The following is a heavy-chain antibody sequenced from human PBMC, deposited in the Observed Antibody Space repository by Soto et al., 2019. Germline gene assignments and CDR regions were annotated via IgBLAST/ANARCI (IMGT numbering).Heavy chain of an antibody. Sequence: TLSLTCVISGDMVSSNGAAWNWIRQSPSRGLEWLGRTYYRSKWYNDYAVSVKSRITINPDTSKNQFSLQLNSVTPEDTAVYYCARAGDYDSWSGYTSQYYYYAMDVWGQGTTVTVSS. CDR2: TYYRSKWYN. J-gene: IGHJ6*02. CDR1: GDMVSSNGAA. D-gene: IGHD3-3*01. V-gene: IGHV6-1*01. CDR3: ARAGDYDSWSGYTSQYYYYAMDV.